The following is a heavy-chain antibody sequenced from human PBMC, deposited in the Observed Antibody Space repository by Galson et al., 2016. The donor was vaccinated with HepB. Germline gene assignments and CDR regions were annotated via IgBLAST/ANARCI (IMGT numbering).Heavy chain of an antibody. CDR1: AFTFSSYN. CDR3: AKWVTSGSLSSYYYHGMDV. D-gene: IGHD3-10*01. J-gene: IGHJ6*02. V-gene: IGHV3-21*04. Sequence: SLRLSCAASAFTFSSYNMNWVRQAPGKGLEWVSFTSSSSSYIYYVDSVKGRFTISRDDAKNSLYLQMNSLRAEDTAVYYCAKWVTSGSLSSYYYHGMDVWGQGTTVTVSS. CDR2: TSSSSSYI.